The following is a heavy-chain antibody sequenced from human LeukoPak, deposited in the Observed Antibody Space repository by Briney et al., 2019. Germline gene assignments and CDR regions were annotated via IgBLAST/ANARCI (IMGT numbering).Heavy chain of an antibody. Sequence: SETLSLTCTVSGGSISSSSYYWGWIRQPPGKGLEWIGSIYYSGSTYYNPSLKSRVTISVDTSKNQFSLKLSSVTAADTAVYYCADIAAADYRRFDYWGQGTPVTVSS. CDR1: GGSISSSSYY. J-gene: IGHJ4*02. CDR3: ADIAAADYRRFDY. D-gene: IGHD6-13*01. CDR2: IYYSGST. V-gene: IGHV4-39*07.